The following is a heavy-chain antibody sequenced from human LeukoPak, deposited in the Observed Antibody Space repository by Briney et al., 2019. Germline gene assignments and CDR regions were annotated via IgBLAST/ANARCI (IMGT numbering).Heavy chain of an antibody. Sequence: GGSLRLSCAASGFTFSAYNMNWFRRTPGKGLEWVSSITTSSSYMFYADSVRGRFTISRDNADNSLYLQMNSLRDEDTAVYYCARDPYSGGYGAYYYYYMDVWGKGTTVTVSS. J-gene: IGHJ6*03. V-gene: IGHV3-21*01. CDR1: GFTFSAYN. CDR3: ARDPYSGGYGAYYYYYMDV. D-gene: IGHD6-19*01. CDR2: ITTSSSYM.